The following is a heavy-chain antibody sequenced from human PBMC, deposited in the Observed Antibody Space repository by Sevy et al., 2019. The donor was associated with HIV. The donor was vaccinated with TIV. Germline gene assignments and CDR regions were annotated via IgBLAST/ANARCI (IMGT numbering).Heavy chain of an antibody. V-gene: IGHV3-23*01. D-gene: IGHD1-7*01. Sequence: GGSLRLSCAASGFTFNSYAMNWVRQAPGKGLEWVSTISGSGVTTYHADSVKGRFTISRDNSKNTLYPQMNSLRAEDTAVYYCAKSKNYLDAFDIWGQGTKVTVSS. CDR2: ISGSGVTT. CDR3: AKSKNYLDAFDI. J-gene: IGHJ3*02. CDR1: GFTFNSYA.